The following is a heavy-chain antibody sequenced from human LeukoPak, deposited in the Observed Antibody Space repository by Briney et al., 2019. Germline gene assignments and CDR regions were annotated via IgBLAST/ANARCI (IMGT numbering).Heavy chain of an antibody. Sequence: GGSLRLSCTVSGFTFSSNSMSWVRQAPGKGLEWVSFIYSDNTHYSDSVKGRFTISRDNSKNTLYLQMNSLRAEDTAVYYCARRAGAYSHPYDYWGQGTLVTVPS. CDR1: GFTFSSNS. V-gene: IGHV3-53*01. J-gene: IGHJ4*02. D-gene: IGHD4/OR15-4a*01. CDR3: ARRAGAYSHPYDY. CDR2: IYSDNT.